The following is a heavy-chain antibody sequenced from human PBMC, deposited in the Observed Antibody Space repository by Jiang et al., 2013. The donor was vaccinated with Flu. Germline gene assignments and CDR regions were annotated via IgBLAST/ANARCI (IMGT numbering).Heavy chain of an antibody. D-gene: IGHD5-18*01. V-gene: IGHV1-46*01. Sequence: VQLVESGAEVKKPGASVKVSCKASGYTFTSYYMHWVRQAPGQGLEWMGIINPSGGSTSYAQKFQGRVTMTRDTSTSTVYMELSSLRSEDTAVYYCARVIGRYSYGLWDYYYYYMDVWGKGTTVTVSS. CDR1: GYTFTSYY. CDR3: ARVIGRYSYGLWDYYYYYMDV. J-gene: IGHJ6*03. CDR2: INPSGGST.